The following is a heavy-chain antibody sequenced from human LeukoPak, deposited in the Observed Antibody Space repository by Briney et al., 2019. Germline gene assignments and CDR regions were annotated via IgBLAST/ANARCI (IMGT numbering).Heavy chain of an antibody. CDR3: AREFSLRFLEWLLPGFDY. Sequence: GASVKVSCKASGYTFTGYYMHWVRQAPGQGLEWMGWINPNSGGTNYAQKFQGRVTMTRDTSISTAYMELSRLRSDDTAVYYCAREFSLRFLEWLLPGFDYWGQGTLVTVPS. CDR1: GYTFTGYY. V-gene: IGHV1-2*02. D-gene: IGHD3-3*01. J-gene: IGHJ4*02. CDR2: INPNSGGT.